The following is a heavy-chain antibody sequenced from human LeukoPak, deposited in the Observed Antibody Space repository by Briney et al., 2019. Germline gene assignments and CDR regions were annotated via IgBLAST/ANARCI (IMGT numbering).Heavy chain of an antibody. CDR3: AREGVYGMDG. Sequence: GGSLRLSCGASGYTLSSYDMNWVRQARGKRLEWVSYISGSGSIIYYAASVKGRFTTSRDNTKKSLHLQMNSLRAEDTAVYYGAREGVYGMDGWGQGTTVTVSS. J-gene: IGHJ6*02. D-gene: IGHD2-8*01. CDR2: ISGSGSII. CDR1: GYTLSSYD. V-gene: IGHV3-48*03.